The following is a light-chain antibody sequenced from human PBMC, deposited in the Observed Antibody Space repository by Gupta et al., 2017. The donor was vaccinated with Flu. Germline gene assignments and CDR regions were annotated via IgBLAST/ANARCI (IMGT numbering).Light chain of an antibody. J-gene: IGKJ1*01. CDR3: QHKNSSPWT. CDR1: HGISSY. V-gene: IGKV1-8*01. Sequence: PAVLSASRGDRVTITCRARHGISSYLAWYQQKPGKAPKLLIYAASTVKSGVPSRFSGSGSGTDFTLTISCRQSEDFATYYCQHKNSSPWTFGQGTKVEIK. CDR2: AAS.